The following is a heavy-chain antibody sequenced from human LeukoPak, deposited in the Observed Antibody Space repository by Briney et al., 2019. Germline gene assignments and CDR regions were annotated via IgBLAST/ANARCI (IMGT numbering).Heavy chain of an antibody. CDR1: GFTFSSYW. Sequence: GGSLRLSCAASGFTFSSYWMHWVRQAPGKGLVWVSRINSDGSSTSYADSVKGRFTISRDNSKNTLYLQMNSLRVEDTAVYYCARASRGYSGYEGLDYWGQGTVVTVSS. J-gene: IGHJ4*02. V-gene: IGHV3-74*01. CDR3: ARASRGYSGYEGLDY. CDR2: INSDGSST. D-gene: IGHD5-12*01.